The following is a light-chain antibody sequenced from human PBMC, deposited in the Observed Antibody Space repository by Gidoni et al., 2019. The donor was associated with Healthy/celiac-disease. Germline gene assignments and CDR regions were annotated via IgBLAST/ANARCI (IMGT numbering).Light chain of an antibody. J-gene: IGKJ2*01. CDR2: GAS. CDR3: QQYNNWPMYT. CDR1: LNVSSN. Sequence: EIVLTHCPSTPSVSPGERATLSCRASLNVSSNFTWYQQKPGQPPRLLIYGASTRATGIPARFSGSGSATEFTLTISSLQSDDFAVYYCQQYNNWPMYTFGQGTKLEIK. V-gene: IGKV3-15*01.